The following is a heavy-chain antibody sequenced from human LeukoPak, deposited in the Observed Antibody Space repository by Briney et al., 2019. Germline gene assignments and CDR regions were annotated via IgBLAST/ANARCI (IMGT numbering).Heavy chain of an antibody. D-gene: IGHD1-1*01. CDR3: AREGSHRDDYGLDI. Sequence: GGPLRLSCAASGLTVSSNYMSWVRQAPGKGLEWVSVIYSGGSTFHADSVTGYADSVKGRFTISRDNSKNTLFLQMNSLRAEDTAVYYCAREGSHRDDYGLDIWGQGTLVTVSS. CDR2: IYSGGST. J-gene: IGHJ3*02. CDR1: GLTVSSNY. V-gene: IGHV3-53*01.